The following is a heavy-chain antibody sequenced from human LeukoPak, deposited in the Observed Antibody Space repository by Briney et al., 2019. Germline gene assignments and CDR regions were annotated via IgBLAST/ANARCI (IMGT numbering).Heavy chain of an antibody. CDR2: IYTSGST. D-gene: IGHD2-2*01. Sequence: SETLSLTCTVSGGSISSGSYYWSWIRQPAGKGLEWIGRIYTSGSTNYNPSLKSRVTISVDTSKNQFSLKLSSVTAADTAVYYCASRKTRGYCSSTSCPNDAFDIWGQGTMVTVSS. J-gene: IGHJ3*02. V-gene: IGHV4-61*02. CDR3: ASRKTRGYCSSTSCPNDAFDI. CDR1: GGSISSGSYY.